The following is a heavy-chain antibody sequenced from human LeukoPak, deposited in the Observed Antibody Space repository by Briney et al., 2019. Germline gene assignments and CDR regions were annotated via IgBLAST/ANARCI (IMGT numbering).Heavy chain of an antibody. CDR2: IKQEGSEK. CDR1: GFTFSSYW. CDR3: ARDRELTMVRGVIDY. D-gene: IGHD3-10*01. Sequence: AGGSLRLSCAASGFTFSSYWMSWVRQAPGKGLEGVANIKQEGSEKYYVDSVKGRFTISRDNAKNSLYLQMNSLRAEDTAVYYCARDRELTMVRGVIDYWGQGTLVTVSS. V-gene: IGHV3-7*01. J-gene: IGHJ4*02.